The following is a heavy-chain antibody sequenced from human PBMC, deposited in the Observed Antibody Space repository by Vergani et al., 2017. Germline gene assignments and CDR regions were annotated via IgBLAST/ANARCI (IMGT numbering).Heavy chain of an antibody. CDR3: ARDFELQR. CDR1: GGSFSGYY. D-gene: IGHD1-26*01. Sequence: QVQLQQWGAGLLKPSETLSLTCAVYGGSFSGYYWSWIRQPPGKGLEWIGEINHSGSTNYNPSLKSRVTISVDTSKNQFSLKLSSVTAADTAVYYCARDFELQRWGHGTLVTVSS. J-gene: IGHJ4*01. CDR2: INHSGST. V-gene: IGHV4-34*01.